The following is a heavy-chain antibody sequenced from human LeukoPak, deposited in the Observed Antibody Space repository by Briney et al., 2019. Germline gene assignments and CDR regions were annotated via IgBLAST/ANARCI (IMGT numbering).Heavy chain of an antibody. Sequence: SQTLSLTCAIPGDSVSGTSAAWSCIRQSPSRGLEWLGRTYYRSKWYSDYAVSVRGRITVSPDTSTNQFSLQLNSVTPEDTAVYYCARYTSSWYFDSWGLGTLVTASS. V-gene: IGHV6-1*01. D-gene: IGHD6-13*01. CDR2: TYYRSKWYS. J-gene: IGHJ4*02. CDR1: GDSVSGTSAA. CDR3: ARYTSSWYFDS.